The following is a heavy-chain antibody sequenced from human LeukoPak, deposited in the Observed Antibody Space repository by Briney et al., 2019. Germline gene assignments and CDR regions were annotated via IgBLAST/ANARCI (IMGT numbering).Heavy chain of an antibody. Sequence: PGGSLRLSCAASGFTFSSYWMHWVRQVPGKGLVWVAHINNPGTGTTYADAVKGRFTISRDNAKNTLYLQMNSLRVDDTAMYYCARGSGGFDYWGQGTLITVSS. CDR2: INNPGTGT. J-gene: IGHJ4*02. D-gene: IGHD3-3*01. V-gene: IGHV3-74*01. CDR1: GFTFSSYW. CDR3: ARGSGGFDY.